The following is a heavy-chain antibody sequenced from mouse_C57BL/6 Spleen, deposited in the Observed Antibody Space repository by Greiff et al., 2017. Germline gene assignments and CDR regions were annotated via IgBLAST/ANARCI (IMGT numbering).Heavy chain of an antibody. CDR2: IRLKSDNYAT. CDR3: TAGYDAWFAY. J-gene: IGHJ3*01. V-gene: IGHV6-3*01. D-gene: IGHD2-2*01. CDR1: GFTFSNYW. Sequence: EVKLEESGGGLVQPGGSMKLSCVASGFTFSNYWMNWVRQSPEKGLEWVAQIRLKSDNYATHYAESVKGRFTISRDDSKSSVYLQMNNLRAEDTGIYYCTAGYDAWFAYWGQGTLVTVSA.